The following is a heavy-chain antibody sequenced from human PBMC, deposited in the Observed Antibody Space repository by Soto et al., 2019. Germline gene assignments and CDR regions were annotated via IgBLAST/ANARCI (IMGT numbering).Heavy chain of an antibody. CDR3: ARVRFGVAAFFDY. D-gene: IGHD2-15*01. CDR1: SGSISSSNW. CDR2: IYHSGST. V-gene: IGHV4-4*02. J-gene: IGHJ4*02. Sequence: SETLSLTCAVSSGSISSSNWWSWVRQPPGKGLEWIGEIYHSGSTNYNPSLKSRVTISVDKSKNQFSLKLSSVTAADTAVYYCARVRFGVAAFFDYWGQGTLVTVSS.